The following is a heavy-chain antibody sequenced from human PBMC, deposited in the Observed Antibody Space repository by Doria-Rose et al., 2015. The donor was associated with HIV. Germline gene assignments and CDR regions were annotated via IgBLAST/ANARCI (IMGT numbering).Heavy chain of an antibody. J-gene: IGHJ4*02. Sequence: TCIVSGASVSRRGSYVNWIRQVPGKGLESLGYTYYTGTSDYSPSLKSRLNMAVDTSKNQFSLKLSFVTVADTAVYYCARMGSYRELDYWGQGDLVIVSA. CDR3: ARMGSYRELDY. V-gene: IGHV4-31*03. D-gene: IGHD3-3*01. CDR1: GASVSRRGSY. CDR2: TYYTGTS.